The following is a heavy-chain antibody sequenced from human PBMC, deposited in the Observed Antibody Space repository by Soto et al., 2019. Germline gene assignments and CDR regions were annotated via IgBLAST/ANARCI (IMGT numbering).Heavy chain of an antibody. D-gene: IGHD3-10*01. V-gene: IGHV3-48*02. Sequence: VGSLRLSCAASGFTFSSYSMNWVRQAPGKGLEWVSYISSSSSTIYYADSVKGRFTISRDNAKNSLYLQMSSLRDEDTAVYYCARDRGTMVRGVMAYWGQGTLVTVSS. CDR2: ISSSSSTI. J-gene: IGHJ4*02. CDR3: ARDRGTMVRGVMAY. CDR1: GFTFSSYS.